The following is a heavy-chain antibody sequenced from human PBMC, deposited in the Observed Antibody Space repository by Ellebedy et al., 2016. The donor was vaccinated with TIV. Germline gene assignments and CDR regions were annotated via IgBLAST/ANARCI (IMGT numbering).Heavy chain of an antibody. CDR2: ISSSGSTI. V-gene: IGHV3-48*04. Sequence: GGSLRLSXAASGFTFSSYSMNWVRQAPGKGLEWVSYISSSGSTIYYADSVKGRFTISRDNAKNSLYLQMNSLRAEDTAVYYCASPLRYFDPFDYWGQGTLVTVSS. D-gene: IGHD3-9*01. CDR3: ASPLRYFDPFDY. J-gene: IGHJ4*02. CDR1: GFTFSSYS.